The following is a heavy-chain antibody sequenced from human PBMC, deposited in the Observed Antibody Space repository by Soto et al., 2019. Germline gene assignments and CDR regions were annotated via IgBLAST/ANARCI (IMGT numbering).Heavy chain of an antibody. CDR2: ISWNSGSI. CDR3: AKDIEYTSSSGSLAFDI. CDR1: GFTFDDYA. V-gene: IGHV3-9*01. J-gene: IGHJ3*02. D-gene: IGHD6-19*01. Sequence: SLKISCAASGFTFDDYAMHWVRQAPGKGLEWVSGISWNSGSIGYADSVKGRFTISRDNAKNSLYLQMNSLRAEDTALYYCAKDIEYTSSSGSLAFDIWGQGTMVTVSS.